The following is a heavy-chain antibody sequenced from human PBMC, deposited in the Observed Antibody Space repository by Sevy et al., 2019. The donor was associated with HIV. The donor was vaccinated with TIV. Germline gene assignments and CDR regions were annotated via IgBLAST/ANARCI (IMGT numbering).Heavy chain of an antibody. CDR1: GFTFSSYS. Sequence: GSLRLSCAASGFTFSSYSMNWVRQAPGKGLEWVSSIGSSSSYIYYADSVKGRFTISRDNAKNSLYLQMNSLRAEDTAVYYCARGAVAATRGTLGYWGQGTLVTVSS. D-gene: IGHD2-15*01. CDR3: ARGAVAATRGTLGY. J-gene: IGHJ4*02. V-gene: IGHV3-21*01. CDR2: IGSSSSYI.